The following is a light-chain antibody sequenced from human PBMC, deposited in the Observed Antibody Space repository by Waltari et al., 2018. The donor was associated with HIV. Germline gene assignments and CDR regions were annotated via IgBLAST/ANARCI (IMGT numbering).Light chain of an antibody. V-gene: IGKV2-30*02. CDR2: KVF. CDR1: ESLVHSDGYTF. CDR3: MQGSHWPYT. J-gene: IGKJ2*01. Sequence: DIVMTQSPLSLPVTLGQPAAISCSSRESLVHSDGYTFFNWFHQSPGQPPRRLIYKVFLRDSGVPDRISGSGSATEFTLKISRVEAEDVGIYYCMQGSHWPYTFGQGTKLEI.